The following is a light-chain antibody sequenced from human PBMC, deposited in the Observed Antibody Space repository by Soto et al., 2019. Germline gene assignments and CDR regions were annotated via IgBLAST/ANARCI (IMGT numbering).Light chain of an antibody. CDR2: DAS. Sequence: EIVLTQSPATLSLSPGERATLSCRASQSVSSYLAWYQQKPGQAPRLLIYDASNRATGIPARFSGSGSGTDVTLTISSLEPEDFAVYYCQQRSTTWTVGQGTKVEIK. CDR1: QSVSSY. CDR3: QQRSTTWT. V-gene: IGKV3-11*01. J-gene: IGKJ1*01.